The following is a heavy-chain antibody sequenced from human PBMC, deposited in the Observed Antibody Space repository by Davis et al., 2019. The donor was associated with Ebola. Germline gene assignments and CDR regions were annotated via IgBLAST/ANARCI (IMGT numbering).Heavy chain of an antibody. J-gene: IGHJ6*02. CDR3: ARKRSWYYYGMDV. D-gene: IGHD1-1*01. V-gene: IGHV5-51*01. CDR1: GYSFTAYW. Sequence: GESLKISCKASGYSFTAYWIGLVRQMPGKGLEWMGIFYSGDSDTRYSPSFQGQVTISADKSSSTAYLQWSSLKASETAMYYCARKRSWYYYGMDVWGQGTTVTVSS. CDR2: FYSGDSDT.